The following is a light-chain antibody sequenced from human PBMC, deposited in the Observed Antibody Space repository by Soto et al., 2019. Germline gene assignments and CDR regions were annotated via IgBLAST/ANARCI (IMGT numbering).Light chain of an antibody. J-gene: IGKJ1*01. V-gene: IGKV1-5*03. Sequence: DIQMTQSPSTLSASVGDRVTITCRASQSISNWLAWHQQKPGKAPKLLIYKASNLESGVPSRFSGSGSGTEFTLTIRSLQPDDFATYFCQQYNSYRAFGQGPKVEIK. CDR1: QSISNW. CDR3: QQYNSYRA. CDR2: KAS.